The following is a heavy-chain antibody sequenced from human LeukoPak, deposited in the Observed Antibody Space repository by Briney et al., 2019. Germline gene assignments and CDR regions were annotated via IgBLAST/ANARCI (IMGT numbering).Heavy chain of an antibody. Sequence: PSETLSLTCTVSGGSISSGGYYWSWIRQHPGKGLEWIGYIYYGGSTYYNPSLKSRVTISVDTSKNQFSLKMSSVTAADTAVYYRARSSGTGTFSYWGQGTLVTVSS. V-gene: IGHV4-31*03. CDR3: ARSSGTGTFSY. CDR2: IYYGGST. J-gene: IGHJ4*02. D-gene: IGHD6-25*01. CDR1: GGSISSGGYY.